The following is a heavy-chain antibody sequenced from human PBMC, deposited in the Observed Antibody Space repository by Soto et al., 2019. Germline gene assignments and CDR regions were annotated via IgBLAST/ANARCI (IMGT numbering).Heavy chain of an antibody. CDR2: IIPIFGTA. D-gene: IGHD3-22*01. J-gene: IGHJ1*01. Sequence: QVQLVQSGAEVKKPGSSVKVSCKASGGTFSSYAISWVRQAPGQGLEWMGGIIPIFGTANYAQKFQGRVTITAYESKSTAYMELSSLRSEDTAVYYCARDPYYYDSSGYFEGYFQHWGQGTLVTVSS. CDR3: ARDPYYYDSSGYFEGYFQH. CDR1: GGTFSSYA. V-gene: IGHV1-69*01.